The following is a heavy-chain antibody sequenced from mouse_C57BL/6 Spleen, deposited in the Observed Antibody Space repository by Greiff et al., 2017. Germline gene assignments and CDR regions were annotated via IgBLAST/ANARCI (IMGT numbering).Heavy chain of an antibody. CDR3: ARLYGSSYDYAMDY. J-gene: IGHJ4*01. CDR1: GYAFSSSW. V-gene: IGHV1-82*01. D-gene: IGHD1-1*01. Sequence: QVQLKQSGPELVKPGASVKISSKASGYAFSSSWMNWVKQRPGKGLEWIGRIYPGDGDTNYNGKFKGKATLTADKSSSTAYMQLSSLTSEDSAVYFCARLYGSSYDYAMDYWGQGTSVTVSS. CDR2: IYPGDGDT.